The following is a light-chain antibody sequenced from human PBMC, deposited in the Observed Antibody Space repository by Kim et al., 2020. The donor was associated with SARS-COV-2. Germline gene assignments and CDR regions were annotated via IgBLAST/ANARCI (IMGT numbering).Light chain of an antibody. V-gene: IGLV3-19*01. Sequence: SSELTQDPAVSVALGQTVRITCQGDSLRSYYATWYQQKPGQAPILVIYGKDNRPSGIPDRFSGSSLGNTASLTFTGTQAGDEADYYCNSRDSNDNVLFGG. CDR2: GKD. J-gene: IGLJ2*01. CDR1: SLRSYY. CDR3: NSRDSNDNVL.